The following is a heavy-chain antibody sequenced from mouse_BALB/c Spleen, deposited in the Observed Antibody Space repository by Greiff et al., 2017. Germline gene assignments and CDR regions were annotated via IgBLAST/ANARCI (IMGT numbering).Heavy chain of an antibody. CDR3: ARPITTARDWYFDV. V-gene: IGHV3-2*02. CDR2: ISYSGST. D-gene: IGHD1-2*01. CDR1: GYSITIDYA. Sequence: EVQLVESGPGLVKPSQSLSLTCTVTGYSITIDYAWNWIRQFPGNKLEWMGYISYSGSTSYNPFLKSRISITRDTSKNQFFLQLNSVSTEDTATYYCARPITTARDWYFDVWGAGTTVTVSA. J-gene: IGHJ1*01.